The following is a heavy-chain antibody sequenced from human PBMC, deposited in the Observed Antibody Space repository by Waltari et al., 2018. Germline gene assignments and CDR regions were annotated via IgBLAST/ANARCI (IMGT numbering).Heavy chain of an antibody. J-gene: IGHJ4*02. V-gene: IGHV4-59*12. CDR2: IHYTGST. D-gene: IGHD3-16*01. CDR3: ARNLGFGGLIGPFEH. Sequence: QVQLQESGPGLVKPSETLSLNCTVSGGPIRSSYWSWIRQSPGKGLEWIGCIHYTGSTNYNPSLKSRLTISLDTSKDQFSLKLSSVTAADTAMYYCARNLGFGGLIGPFEHWGQGTLVTVSS. CDR1: GGPIRSSY.